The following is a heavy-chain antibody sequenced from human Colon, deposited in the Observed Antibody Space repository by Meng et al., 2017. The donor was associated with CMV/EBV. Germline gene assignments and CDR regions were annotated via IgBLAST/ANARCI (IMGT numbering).Heavy chain of an antibody. J-gene: IGHJ4*02. V-gene: IGHV3-7*01. CDR3: ARSDYDFWSGYLGYFDY. CDR2: IKQDGSEK. D-gene: IGHD3-3*01. CDR1: GFTFSSYW. Sequence: GESLKISCAASGFTFSSYWMSWVRQAPGEGLEWVANIKQDGSEKYYVDSVKGRFTISRDNAKNSLYLQMNSLRAEDTAVYYCARSDYDFWSGYLGYFDYWGQGTLVTVSS.